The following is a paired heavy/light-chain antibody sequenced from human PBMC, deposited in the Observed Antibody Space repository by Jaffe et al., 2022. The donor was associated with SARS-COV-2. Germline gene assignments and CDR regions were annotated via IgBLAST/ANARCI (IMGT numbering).Light chain of an antibody. CDR1: QSVSSSY. J-gene: IGKJ1*01. CDR2: GAF. V-gene: IGKV3-20*01. CDR3: QQYGSSPPTWT. Sequence: IVLTQSPGTLSLSPGQRATLSCRASQSVSSSYLAWYQQKPGQAPRLLIFGAFSRATGIPVRFTGSGSGTDFTLTISRLEPEDVAVYYCQQYGSSPPTWTFGQGTKVEIK.
Heavy chain of an antibody. V-gene: IGHV1-69*01. Sequence: QMQLVQSGAEVKKPGSSVKVSCKAPGDTFSDYAINWVRQAPGQGLEWMGGIIPIFDITHYAQKFQGRVTITADESTSTAYMEVTSLRSDDTAVYYCARDPRFCGGDCSPEHLWGQGTLVTVS. CDR3: ARDPRFCGGDCSPEHL. J-gene: IGHJ5*02. CDR2: IIPIFDIT. D-gene: IGHD2-21*02. CDR1: GDTFSDYA.